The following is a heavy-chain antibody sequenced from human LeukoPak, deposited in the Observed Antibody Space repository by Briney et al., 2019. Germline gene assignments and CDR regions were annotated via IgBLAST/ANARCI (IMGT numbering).Heavy chain of an antibody. CDR1: GYIFTDYY. J-gene: IGHJ5*02. CDR3: ARAGIPGYCTNVTCSNWLDP. D-gene: IGHD2-8*01. Sequence: ASVTVSCKASGYIFTDYYMHWVRQAPGQGLEWMGGIIPMFGTPNYAQRLQGRVTITADKFTKTAYMELSSLRSEDTAVYYCARAGIPGYCTNVTCSNWLDPWGQGTLVTVSA. V-gene: IGHV1-69*06. CDR2: IIPMFGTP.